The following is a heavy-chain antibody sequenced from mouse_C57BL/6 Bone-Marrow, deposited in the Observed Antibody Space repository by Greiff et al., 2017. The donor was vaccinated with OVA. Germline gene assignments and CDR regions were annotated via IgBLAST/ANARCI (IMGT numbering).Heavy chain of an antibody. CDR3: TGDEDYYGSSYYWYFDV. CDR1: GFTFSSYA. J-gene: IGHJ1*03. D-gene: IGHD1-1*01. Sequence: EVQLVESGEGLVKPGGSLKLSCAASGFTFSSYAMSWVRQTPEKRLEWVAYISSGGDYIYYADTVKGRFTISRDNARNTLYLQMSSLKSEDTAMYYCTGDEDYYGSSYYWYFDVWGTGTTVTVSS. CDR2: ISSGGDYI. V-gene: IGHV5-9-1*02.